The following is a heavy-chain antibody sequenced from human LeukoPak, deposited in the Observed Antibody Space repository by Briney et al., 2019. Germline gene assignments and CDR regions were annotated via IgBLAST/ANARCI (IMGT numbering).Heavy chain of an antibody. J-gene: IGHJ4*02. CDR1: GFTFSSYG. D-gene: IGHD1-26*01. Sequence: PGGSLRLSCAASGFTFSSYGIHWVRQAPGKGLEWVSVIHRGGNTYYADSVKGRFTISRDHSKNTLYLQMNGLRVEDTAIYYCARDGPVVGATLFDFWGQGTLVTVSS. CDR2: IHRGGNT. V-gene: IGHV3-66*01. CDR3: ARDGPVVGATLFDF.